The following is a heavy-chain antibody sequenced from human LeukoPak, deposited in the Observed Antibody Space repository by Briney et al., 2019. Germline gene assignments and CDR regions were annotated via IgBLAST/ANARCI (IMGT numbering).Heavy chain of an antibody. Sequence: GASVKVSCKASNYTFTSYGISWVRQAPGQGLEWMAWINAYNGDTNYAQKFQGRVTLTTDTSTSTAYMELRSLRSDDTAVYYCARDGSGVWLDYWGQGTLVTVSS. J-gene: IGHJ4*02. CDR3: ARDGSGVWLDY. D-gene: IGHD3-10*01. CDR1: NYTFTSYG. V-gene: IGHV1-18*01. CDR2: INAYNGDT.